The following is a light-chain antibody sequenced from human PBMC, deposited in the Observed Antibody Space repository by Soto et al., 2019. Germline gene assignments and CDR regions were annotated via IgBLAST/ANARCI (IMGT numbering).Light chain of an antibody. Sequence: EIVLTQSPGTLSLSPGEGATLSCRASQSVSTNFFAWYQQKPGQAPRLLIYGASTRATGIPDRFSGSGSGTDFTLTIIILEPEDFAVYYCQQYGRTSWTFGQGTKVDIK. CDR3: QQYGRTSWT. J-gene: IGKJ1*01. CDR2: GAS. V-gene: IGKV3-20*01. CDR1: QSVSTNF.